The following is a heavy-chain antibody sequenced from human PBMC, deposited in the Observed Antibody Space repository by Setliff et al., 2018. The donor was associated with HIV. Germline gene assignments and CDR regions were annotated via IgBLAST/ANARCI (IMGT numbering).Heavy chain of an antibody. Sequence: SETLSLTCSVSGGSISSSNYYWGWIRQPPGKGLQWIGSISYSGRTYYNPSLKSRLTISADTSKNQFSLKLTSVTASDTAVYYCTRHRGVRDISGWYGISWFDPWGQGTLVTVSS. V-gene: IGHV4-39*01. CDR1: GGSISSSNYY. D-gene: IGHD6-19*01. CDR2: ISYSGRT. J-gene: IGHJ5*02. CDR3: TRHRGVRDISGWYGISWFDP.